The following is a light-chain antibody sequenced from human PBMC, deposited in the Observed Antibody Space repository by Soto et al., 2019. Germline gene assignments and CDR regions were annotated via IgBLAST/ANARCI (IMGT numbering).Light chain of an antibody. V-gene: IGLV1-51*01. J-gene: IGLJ2*01. CDR1: SSNIGNNY. CDR2: DNN. Sequence: QSVLTQPPSVSAAPGQKVTISCSGSSSNIGNNYVSWYQQLPRRAPKLLISDNNKRPSGIPDRFSGSKSGTSATLGITGLQTGDEADYYCGTWDSSLSAVVFGGGTQLTVL. CDR3: GTWDSSLSAVV.